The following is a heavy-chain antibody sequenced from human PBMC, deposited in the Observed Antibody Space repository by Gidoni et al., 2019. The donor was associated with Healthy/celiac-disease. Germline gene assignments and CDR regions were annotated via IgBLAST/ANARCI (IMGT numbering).Heavy chain of an antibody. J-gene: IGHJ3*02. CDR2: IKSKTDGGTT. D-gene: IGHD5-12*01. V-gene: IGHV3-15*01. Sequence: EVQLVESGGGLVKPGGSLRLSCAASGFTFSNAWMSWVRQAPGKGLEWVGRIKSKTDGGTTDYAAPVKGRFTISRDDSKNTLYLQMNSLKTEDIAVYYCTTYQDVEMATISFAFDIWGQGTMVTVSS. CDR1: GFTFSNAW. CDR3: TTYQDVEMATISFAFDI.